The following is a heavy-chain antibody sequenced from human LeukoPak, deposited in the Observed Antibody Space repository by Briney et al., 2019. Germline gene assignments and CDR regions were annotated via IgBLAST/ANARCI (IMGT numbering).Heavy chain of an antibody. Sequence: PGRPLRLSCAASGFTFSSYGMHWVRQAPGKGLEWVAVIWYDGSNKYYADSVKGRSTISRDNSKNTLYLQMNSLRAEDTAVYYCARDSSVAVTYYYYGMDVWGQGTTVTVSS. CDR2: IWYDGSNK. V-gene: IGHV3-33*01. J-gene: IGHJ6*02. CDR3: ARDSSVAVTYYYYGMDV. D-gene: IGHD6-19*01. CDR1: GFTFSSYG.